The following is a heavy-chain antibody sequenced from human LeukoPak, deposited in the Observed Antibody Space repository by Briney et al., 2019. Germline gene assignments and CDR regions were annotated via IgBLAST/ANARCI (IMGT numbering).Heavy chain of an antibody. Sequence: QPGGSLRLSCAASGFTFSSYAMSWVRQAPGKGLEWVSAISGSGGSTYYADSVKGRFTISRDNSKNTLYLQMNSLRAEDTAVYYCAKALWEYCSGGSCYVDYWGQGTLVTASS. CDR1: GFTFSSYA. V-gene: IGHV3-23*01. J-gene: IGHJ4*02. CDR2: ISGSGGST. D-gene: IGHD2-15*01. CDR3: AKALWEYCSGGSCYVDY.